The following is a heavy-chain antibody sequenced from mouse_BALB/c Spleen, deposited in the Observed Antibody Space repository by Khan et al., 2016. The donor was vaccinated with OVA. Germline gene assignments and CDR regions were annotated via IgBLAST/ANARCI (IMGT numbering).Heavy chain of an antibody. V-gene: IGHV5-17*02. CDR3: ATSYYYGYYFDY. CDR2: ISGDSSTI. D-gene: IGHD1-1*01. Sequence: EVQLVESGGGLVQPGGSRKLSCAASGFTFSTYGMHWVRQAPEQGLEWVAYISGDSSTIYYADTVKGRFTISRDNSKNTLFLQMNSLMSEDTATYYCATSYYYGYYFDYWGPGTTLTVSS. CDR1: GFTFSTYG. J-gene: IGHJ2*01.